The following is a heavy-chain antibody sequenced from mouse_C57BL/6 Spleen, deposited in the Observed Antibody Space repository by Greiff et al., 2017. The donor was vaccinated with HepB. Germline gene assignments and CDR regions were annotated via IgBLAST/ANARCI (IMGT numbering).Heavy chain of an antibody. V-gene: IGHV1-82*01. D-gene: IGHD2-13*01. CDR3: ARRGLDDMDY. J-gene: IGHJ4*01. Sequence: VQGVESGPELVKPGASVKISCKASGYAFSSSWMNWVKQRPGKGLEWIGRIYPGDGDTNYNGKFKGKATLTADKSSSTAYMQLSSLTSEDSAVYFCARRGLDDMDYWGQGTSVTVSS. CDR1: GYAFSSSW. CDR2: IYPGDGDT.